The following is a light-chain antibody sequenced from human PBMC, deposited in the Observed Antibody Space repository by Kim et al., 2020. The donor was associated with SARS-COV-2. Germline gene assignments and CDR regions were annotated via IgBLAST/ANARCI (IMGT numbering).Light chain of an antibody. CDR3: QQYNNWRT. CDR2: GAS. CDR1: QSVSSN. J-gene: IGKJ1*01. V-gene: IGKV3-15*01. Sequence: VSPGESATLSCRASQSVSSNLAWYQQKPGQAPRLLIHGASTRATGIPARFSGSGSGTEITLTISSLQSEDFAVYYCQQYNNWRTFGQGTKVDIK.